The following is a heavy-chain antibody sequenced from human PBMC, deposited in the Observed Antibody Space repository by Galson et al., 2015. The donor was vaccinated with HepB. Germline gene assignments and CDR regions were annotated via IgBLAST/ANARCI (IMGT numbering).Heavy chain of an antibody. D-gene: IGHD3-22*01. Sequence: SLRLSCAASGFTFSRYGMHWVRQAPGKGLEWVAVISYNGSNKYYADSVKGRFTISRDNSKNTLYLQMNSLRVEDTAVYYCAKTLDWYYYDSSGFLAFDYWGQGTLVTVSS. CDR3: AKTLDWYYYDSSGFLAFDY. CDR2: ISYNGSNK. J-gene: IGHJ4*02. CDR1: GFTFSRYG. V-gene: IGHV3-30*18.